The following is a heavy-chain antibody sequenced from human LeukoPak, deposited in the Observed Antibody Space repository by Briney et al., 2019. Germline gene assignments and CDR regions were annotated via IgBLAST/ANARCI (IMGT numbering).Heavy chain of an antibody. V-gene: IGHV3-48*03. CDR3: ARHVIAVGFDY. J-gene: IGHJ4*02. Sequence: GGSLRLSCAASGFTFSSYEMNWVRQAPGKGLEWVSYISSSGSTIYYADSVKGRFTISRDNAKNSLFLQMNSLRAEDTAVYYCARHVIAVGFDYWGQGTLVTVSS. CDR2: ISSSGSTI. D-gene: IGHD2-21*01. CDR1: GFTFSSYE.